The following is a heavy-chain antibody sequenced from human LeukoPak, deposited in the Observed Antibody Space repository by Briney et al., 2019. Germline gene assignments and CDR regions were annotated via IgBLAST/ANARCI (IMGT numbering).Heavy chain of an antibody. CDR3: ARHYGP. CDR2: INHSGST. V-gene: IGHV4-34*01. Sequence: PSETLSLTCAVYGGSFSGYYWSWIRQPPGKGLEWIGEINHSGSTYYNPSLKSRVTMSVDTSKNQFSLKLNSVTAADTAVYYCARHYGPWGQGTLATVSS. J-gene: IGHJ5*02. D-gene: IGHD3-16*01. CDR1: GGSFSGYY.